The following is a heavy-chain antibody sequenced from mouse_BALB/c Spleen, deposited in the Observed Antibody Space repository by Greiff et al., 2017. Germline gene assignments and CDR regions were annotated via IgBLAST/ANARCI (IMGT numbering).Heavy chain of an antibody. CDR2: IYPGSGNT. V-gene: IGHV1-77*01. CDR1: GYTFTDYY. Sequence: QVQLQQSGAELARPGASVKLSCKASGYTFTDYYINWVKQRTGQGLEWIGEIYPGSGNTYYNEKFKGKATLTADKSSSTAYMQLSSLTSEDSAVYFCARSSIRLYDGFPWFAYWGQGTLVTVSA. CDR3: ARSSIRLYDGFPWFAY. J-gene: IGHJ3*01. D-gene: IGHD2-3*01.